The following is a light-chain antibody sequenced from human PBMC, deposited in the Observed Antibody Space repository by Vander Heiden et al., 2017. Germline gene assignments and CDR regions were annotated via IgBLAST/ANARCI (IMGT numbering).Light chain of an antibody. CDR3: QQYKNGPQT. J-gene: IGKJ2*01. V-gene: IGKV3-15*01. CDR1: QSVSSN. CDR2: GAS. Sequence: ATLSCRASQSVSSNLAWYQQKPGQAPRLLIYGASTRATGIPARFSGSGSGTEFTLTISSLQSEDFAVYYCQQYKNGPQTFGQGTKLEIK.